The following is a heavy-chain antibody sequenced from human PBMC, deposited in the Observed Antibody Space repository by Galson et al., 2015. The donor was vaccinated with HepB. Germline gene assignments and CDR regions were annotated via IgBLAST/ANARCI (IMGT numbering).Heavy chain of an antibody. J-gene: IGHJ4*02. CDR1: GFTFSNYA. D-gene: IGHD3-3*01. CDR3: VNVLYYDFWSGYHF. CDR2: ITSGGNP. V-gene: IGHV3-64D*06. Sequence: SLRLSCAASGFTFSNYAMDWVRQAPGKGLEYASAITSGGNPYYADSVKGRFTISRDNSKNTLYLQMSGLRPEDTAVYYCVNVLYYDFWSGYHFWGQGTLVTVSS.